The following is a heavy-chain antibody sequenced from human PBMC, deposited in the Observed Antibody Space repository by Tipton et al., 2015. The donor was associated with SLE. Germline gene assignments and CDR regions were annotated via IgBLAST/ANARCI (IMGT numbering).Heavy chain of an antibody. CDR1: GDSITNSNYN. V-gene: IGHV4-39*07. CDR2: ISYSGDT. J-gene: IGHJ4*02. Sequence: LRLSCTVSGDSITNSNYNWGWIRQSPGKGLEWIGSISYSGDTNYNPSLMSRVTIPRDTSKNQFSLKLSFVTAADTAFHYCARIEDFWSGRIDYWGQGTLITVSS. D-gene: IGHD3-3*01. CDR3: ARIEDFWSGRIDY.